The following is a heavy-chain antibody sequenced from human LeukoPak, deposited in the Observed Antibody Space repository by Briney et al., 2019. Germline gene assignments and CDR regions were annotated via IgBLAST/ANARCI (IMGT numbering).Heavy chain of an antibody. D-gene: IGHD2-21*01. CDR1: GFTFSSYS. CDR2: IRPDGSEG. V-gene: IGHV3-7*01. CDR3: ARDVAYSAFDY. Sequence: GGSLRLSCAASGFTFSSYSMNWVRQAPGKGLEWVATIRPDGSEGYYADSVRGRFTISRDNSKNSFYLQMSSLRAEDTGVFYCARDVAYSAFDYWGQGTLVTVSS. J-gene: IGHJ4*02.